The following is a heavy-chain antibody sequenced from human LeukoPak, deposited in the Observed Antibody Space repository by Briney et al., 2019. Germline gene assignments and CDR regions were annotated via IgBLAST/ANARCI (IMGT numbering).Heavy chain of an antibody. CDR2: IYPGDSDT. CDR3: ARRGGGKYYDILTGRHFDY. Sequence: GESLKISCKGSGYTFSSYWIGWVRQMPGKGLEWMAIIYPGDSDTKYSPSFQGQVTISVDKSISTAYLQWSGLKASDTAMYYCARRGGGKYYDILTGRHFDYWGQGTLVTVSS. CDR1: GYTFSSYW. D-gene: IGHD3-9*01. J-gene: IGHJ4*02. V-gene: IGHV5-51*01.